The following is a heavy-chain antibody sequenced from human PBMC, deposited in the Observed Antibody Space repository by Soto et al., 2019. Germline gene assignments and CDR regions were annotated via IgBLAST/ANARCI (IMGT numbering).Heavy chain of an antibody. D-gene: IGHD2-2*01. V-gene: IGHV1-69*01. CDR2: IIPISGTA. Sequence: QVQRVQSGAEVKKTGSSVKVSCKASGGTFSSYAISWVRQAPGQGLEWMGGIIPISGTANYAQKFQGRVTITADESTSTVYMELSSLRSEDTAVYFCARSQGSSTSLEIYYYYYYGMDVWGQGTTVTVSS. CDR3: ARSQGSSTSLEIYYYYYYGMDV. CDR1: GGTFSSYA. J-gene: IGHJ6*02.